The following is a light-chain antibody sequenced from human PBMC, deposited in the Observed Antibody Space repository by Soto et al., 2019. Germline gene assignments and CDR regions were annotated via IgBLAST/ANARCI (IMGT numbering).Light chain of an antibody. J-gene: IGLJ1*01. V-gene: IGLV3-21*04. CDR3: QVWDSSGDHYV. Sequence: SYELTQPPSVSVAPGKTARITCGGNNIGSKSVHWYQQKPGQAPVLVIYFDNDRPSGIPDRFSGSNSVNTATLTISRVEAGDEADYYCQVWDSSGDHYVFGTGTKVTVL. CDR2: FDN. CDR1: NIGSKS.